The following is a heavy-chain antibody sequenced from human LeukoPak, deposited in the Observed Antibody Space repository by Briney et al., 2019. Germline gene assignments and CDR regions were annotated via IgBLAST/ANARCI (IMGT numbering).Heavy chain of an antibody. J-gene: IGHJ6*02. V-gene: IGHV4-39*01. CDR3: ARVLLWFGELSSYYYGMDV. D-gene: IGHD3-10*01. Sequence: SETLSLTCTVSGGSISSSSYYWGWIRQPPGKGLEWIGSIYYSGSTYYNPSLKSRVTISVDTSKNQFSLKLSSVTAADRAVYYCARVLLWFGELSSYYYGMDVWGQGTTVTVSS. CDR2: IYYSGST. CDR1: GGSISSSSYY.